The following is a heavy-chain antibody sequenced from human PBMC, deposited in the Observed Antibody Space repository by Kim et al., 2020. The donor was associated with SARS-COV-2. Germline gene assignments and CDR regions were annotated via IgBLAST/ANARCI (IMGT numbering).Heavy chain of an antibody. J-gene: IGHJ4*02. CDR3: ATKIREMKNGHYDY. V-gene: IGHV1-69*13. D-gene: IGHD1-7*01. CDR2: IIPIFGTA. Sequence: SVKVSCKASGGTFSSYAISWVRQAPGQGLEWMGGIIPIFGTANYAQKFQGRVTITADESTSTAYMELSRLRSEDTAVYYCATKIREMKNGHYDYWGQGTLVTVSS. CDR1: GGTFSSYA.